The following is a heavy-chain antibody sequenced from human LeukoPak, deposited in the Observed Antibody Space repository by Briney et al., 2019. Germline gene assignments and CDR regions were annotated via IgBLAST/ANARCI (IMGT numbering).Heavy chain of an antibody. CDR2: IEHDGNEK. CDR1: GFIFSDYW. Sequence: PGGSLRLSCPASGFIFSDYWMSWVRQAPGQGLEWVANIEHDGNEKYHVDSVKGRFTISRDNAENSLYLQMNSLRPDDTAVDYCAREMVELDSWGQGTLVTVSS. D-gene: IGHD2-8*01. J-gene: IGHJ4*02. CDR3: AREMVELDS. V-gene: IGHV3-7*01.